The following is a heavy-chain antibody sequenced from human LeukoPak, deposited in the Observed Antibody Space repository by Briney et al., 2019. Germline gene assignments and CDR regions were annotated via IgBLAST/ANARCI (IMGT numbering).Heavy chain of an antibody. D-gene: IGHD4-17*01. CDR2: IKQDGSEK. CDR1: GFTFSSYW. V-gene: IGHV3-7*01. J-gene: IGHJ4*02. CDR3: ARDLISPTVTTGYYFDY. Sequence: GGSLRLSCAASGFTFSSYWMSWARQAPGKGLEWVANIKQDGSEKYYVDSVKGRFTIPRDNAKNSLYLQMNSLRAEDTAVYYCARDLISPTVTTGYYFDYWGQGTLVTVSS.